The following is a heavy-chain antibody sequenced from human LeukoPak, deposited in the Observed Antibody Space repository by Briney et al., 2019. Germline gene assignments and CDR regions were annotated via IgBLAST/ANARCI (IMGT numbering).Heavy chain of an antibody. V-gene: IGHV4-31*03. CDR3: ARVRFYSVPAAVSYYFDY. J-gene: IGHJ4*02. CDR1: GGSISSGGYY. D-gene: IGHD2-2*01. Sequence: SETLSLTCTVSGGSISSGGYYWSWIRQHPGTGLEWIGYIYYSGSTYYNPSLKSRVTISVDTSKNQFSLKLSSVTAADTAVYYCARVRFYSVPAAVSYYFDYWGQGTLVTVSS. CDR2: IYYSGST.